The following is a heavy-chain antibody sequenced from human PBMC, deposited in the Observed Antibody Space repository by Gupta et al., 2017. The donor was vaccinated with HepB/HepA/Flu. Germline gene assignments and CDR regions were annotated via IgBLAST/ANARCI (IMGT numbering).Heavy chain of an antibody. D-gene: IGHD6-6*01. V-gene: IGHV4-34*02. J-gene: IGHJ6*01. CDR2: ITHSGRN. CDR1: GGSFSGYY. CDR3: AGGWAIRATRGGMDV. Sequence: QVQLQQWGAGLLKPSETVSLTCAVYGGSFSGYYWSWIRQPPGKGLEVIGEITHSGRNNYNLARKRRVTISMETAKNLVSQKLCSVTAPEKAVHYCAGGWAIRATRGGMDVGVQVTTVAVSS.